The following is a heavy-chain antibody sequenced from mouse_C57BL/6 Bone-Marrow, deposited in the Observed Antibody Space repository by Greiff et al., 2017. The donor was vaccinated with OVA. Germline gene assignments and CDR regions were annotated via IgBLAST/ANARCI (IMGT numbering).Heavy chain of an antibody. CDR3: ARMAY. CDR2: IDPSDSYT. V-gene: IGHV1-59*01. J-gene: IGHJ3*01. Sequence: QVQLQQPGAELVRPGTSVKLSCKASGYTFTSYWMHWVKQRPGQGLEWIGVIDPSDSYTNYNQKFTGKATLTVDTSSSTAYMQLSSLTSEDSAVYYCARMAYWGQGTLVTVSA. CDR1: GYTFTSYW.